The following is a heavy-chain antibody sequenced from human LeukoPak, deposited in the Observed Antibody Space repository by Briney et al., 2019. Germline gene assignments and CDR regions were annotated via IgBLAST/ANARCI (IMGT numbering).Heavy chain of an antibody. CDR3: ARERGIGYPSPVYFDY. V-gene: IGHV4-59*10. Sequence: SETLSLTCAVYGGSFSGYYWSWIRQPPGKGLEWIGRIYTSGSTNYNPSLKSRVTMSVDTSKNQFSLKLSSVTAADTAVYYCARERGIGYPSPVYFDYWGQGTLVTVSS. D-gene: IGHD6-25*01. J-gene: IGHJ4*02. CDR1: GGSFSGYY. CDR2: IYTSGST.